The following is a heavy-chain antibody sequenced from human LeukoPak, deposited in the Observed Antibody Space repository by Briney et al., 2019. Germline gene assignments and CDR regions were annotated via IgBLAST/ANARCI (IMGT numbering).Heavy chain of an antibody. D-gene: IGHD3-22*01. CDR3: ARISYYYDDSGHPGYFDY. Sequence: SETLSLTCAVSGYSISSGYYWGWIRQLPGKGLEWIGNIYHSGNTYYNPPLKSRVTISVDMSNNQFSLKLISVTAADTAEYYCARISYYYDDSGHPGYFDYWGQGTLVTVSS. J-gene: IGHJ4*02. V-gene: IGHV4-38-2*01. CDR1: GYSISSGYY. CDR2: IYHSGNT.